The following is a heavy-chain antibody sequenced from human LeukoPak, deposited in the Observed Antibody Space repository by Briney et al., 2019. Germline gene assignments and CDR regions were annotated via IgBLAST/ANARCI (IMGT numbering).Heavy chain of an antibody. CDR2: ISSSSNYI. CDR1: GLTVSSNY. D-gene: IGHD3-22*01. V-gene: IGHV3-21*01. J-gene: IGHJ3*02. Sequence: GGSLRLSCAASGLTVSSNYMNWVRQAPGKGLEWVSSISSSSNYIYYADSVKGRFTISRDNAKNSLYLQMNSLRAEDTAVYYCARAKMFYYEGGTYYHAFDIWGQGTMVTVSS. CDR3: ARAKMFYYEGGTYYHAFDI.